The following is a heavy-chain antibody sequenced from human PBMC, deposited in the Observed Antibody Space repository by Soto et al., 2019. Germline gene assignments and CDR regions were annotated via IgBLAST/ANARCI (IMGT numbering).Heavy chain of an antibody. CDR1: GFTLSDHY. V-gene: IGHV3-72*01. Sequence: GGSLRLSCAASGFTLSDHYMDWVRQAPGKGLEWDGRTKNKANRYTTEYAASVKGRFTISRDDSENSVYLQMNSLKTDDTAVYYCVRWGSGSPDHWGQGTLVTVSS. CDR2: TKNKANRYTT. D-gene: IGHD1-26*01. J-gene: IGHJ4*02. CDR3: VRWGSGSPDH.